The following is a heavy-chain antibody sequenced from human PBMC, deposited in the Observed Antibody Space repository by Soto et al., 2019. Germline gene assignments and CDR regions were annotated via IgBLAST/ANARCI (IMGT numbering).Heavy chain of an antibody. CDR2: IYWYDDE. Sequence: QITLNESGPTLVQPTQTLTLTCSFSVFSLTTRGAGVGWICQPRGKALEWLALIYWYDDEGYSPSLKCRLTITKDPTKNQVVLTMTNMDPVDTATYYCAHRPRGYSYHFDYSGQGTLVTVSS. CDR1: VFSLTTRGAG. V-gene: IGHV2-5*01. J-gene: IGHJ4*02. D-gene: IGHD5-18*01. CDR3: AHRPRGYSYHFDY.